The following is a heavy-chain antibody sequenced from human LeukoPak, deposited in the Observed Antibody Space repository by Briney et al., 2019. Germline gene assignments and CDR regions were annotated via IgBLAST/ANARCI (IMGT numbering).Heavy chain of an antibody. J-gene: IGHJ4*02. V-gene: IGHV3-33*01. D-gene: IGHD3-22*01. Sequence: GRSLRLSCAASGFTFSSYGMHWVRQAPGKGLEWVAVIWYDGSNKYYADSVKGRLTISRDNSKNTLYLQMNSLRAEDTAVYYCARAHYYDSSGYYYVWPANFDYWGQGTLVTVSS. CDR1: GFTFSSYG. CDR3: ARAHYYDSSGYYYVWPANFDY. CDR2: IWYDGSNK.